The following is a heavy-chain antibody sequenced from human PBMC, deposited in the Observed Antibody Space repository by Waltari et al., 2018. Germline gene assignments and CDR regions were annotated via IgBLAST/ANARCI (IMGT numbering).Heavy chain of an antibody. CDR3: ARPRADY. CDR2: IKQDGSDK. J-gene: IGHJ4*02. Sequence: EVQLVESGGGLVQPGGSLRLSCAASGFTFSSYWMHWVRQAPGKGLEWVANIKQDGSDKNDMDSVKGRFTIARDNARNSLFLQMNSLGVEDTAVYYCARPRADYWGQGTLVTVSS. CDR1: GFTFSSYW. V-gene: IGHV3-7*01.